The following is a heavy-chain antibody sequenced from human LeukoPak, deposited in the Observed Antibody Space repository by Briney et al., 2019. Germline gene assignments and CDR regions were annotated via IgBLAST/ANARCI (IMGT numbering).Heavy chain of an antibody. Sequence: PGXGLEWSGXIYYSGSTNYNPSLKSRVTMSVDTSKNQFSLKLSSVTAADTAVYYCARDPTGAVAGRANAFDIWGQGTMVTVSS. D-gene: IGHD6-19*01. CDR2: IYYSGST. V-gene: IGHV4-59*12. J-gene: IGHJ3*02. CDR3: ARDPTGAVAGRANAFDI.